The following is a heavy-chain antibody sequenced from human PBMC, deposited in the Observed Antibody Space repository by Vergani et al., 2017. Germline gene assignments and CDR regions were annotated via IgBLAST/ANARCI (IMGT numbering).Heavy chain of an antibody. D-gene: IGHD2-2*01. CDR3: AGDRIVVVPAAMFDYYYYGMDV. J-gene: IGHJ6*02. Sequence: QVQLVQSGAEVKKPGASVKVSCKASGYTFTSYGISWVRQAPGQGLEWMGWISAYNGNTNYAQKLQGRVTMTTDTSTRTAYMELSSLRSDDTAVYYCAGDRIVVVPAAMFDYYYYGMDVWGQGTTVTVSS. V-gene: IGHV1-18*01. CDR2: ISAYNGNT. CDR1: GYTFTSYG.